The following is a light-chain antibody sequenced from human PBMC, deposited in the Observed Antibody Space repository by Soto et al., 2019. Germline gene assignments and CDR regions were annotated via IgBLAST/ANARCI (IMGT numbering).Light chain of an antibody. J-gene: IGLJ2*01. CDR3: SSYTTSSTVI. V-gene: IGLV2-14*03. CDR1: SSDVGNYRY. CDR2: DVN. Sequence: QSALTQPASVSGSPGQSITIPCTGSSSDVGNYRYVSWYQHHPGKVPKLMIYDVNNRPSGIPNRFSGSKSGNTASLTISGLQDEDEADYYCSSYTTSSTVIFGGGTKLTVL.